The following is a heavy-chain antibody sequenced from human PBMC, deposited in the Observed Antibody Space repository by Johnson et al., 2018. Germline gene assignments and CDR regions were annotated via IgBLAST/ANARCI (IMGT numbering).Heavy chain of an antibody. Sequence: QVQLVESGAEVKKPGTSVKVSCKASGGAFGTHAISWVRQAPGQGLEWMGGIITVLHRTAYAQKFTGRVTKTGEEHTKTAYLEINNLISEDTAVYYCARGLMGSTSSLFHHGGQGTTVTVSS. J-gene: IGHJ1*01. CDR1: GGAFGTHA. CDR3: ARGLMGSTSSLFHH. CDR2: IITVLHRT. D-gene: IGHD2-2*01. V-gene: IGHV1-69*01.